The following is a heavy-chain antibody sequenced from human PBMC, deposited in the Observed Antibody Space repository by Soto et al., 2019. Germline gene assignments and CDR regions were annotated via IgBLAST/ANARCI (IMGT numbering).Heavy chain of an antibody. D-gene: IGHD1-26*01. J-gene: IGHJ4*02. CDR3: AKEYSGSFH. V-gene: IGHV3-9*01. Sequence: EVQLVESGGGWDQLGRSLSFSCPASGFPFDDYALHWVRQPQGKGLEWFSGISGNSGSIGYADSVKGRFTISRDNAKNSLYLQMNSLRAEDTALYYCAKEYSGSFHWGQGTLVTVSS. CDR2: ISGNSGSI. CDR1: GFPFDDYA.